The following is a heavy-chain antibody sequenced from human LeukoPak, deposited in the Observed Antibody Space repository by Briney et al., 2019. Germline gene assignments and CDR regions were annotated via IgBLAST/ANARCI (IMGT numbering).Heavy chain of an antibody. V-gene: IGHV4-59*11. CDR3: ARDRISINALDM. CDR1: GASISGHY. D-gene: IGHD1-14*01. Sequence: SETLSLTCTVSGASISGHYLTWLRQPPGKGLEWIGYISHIGSTNYNPSLMGRVTISVDTSKNQFSLKLTSVTAADTAVYYCARDRISINALDMWGQGTMVTVSS. CDR2: ISHIGST. J-gene: IGHJ3*02.